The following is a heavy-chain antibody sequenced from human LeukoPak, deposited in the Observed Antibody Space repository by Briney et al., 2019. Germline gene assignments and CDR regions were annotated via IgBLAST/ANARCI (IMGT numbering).Heavy chain of an antibody. CDR1: GGSISSYF. V-gene: IGHV4-59*08. D-gene: IGHD2-15*01. CDR3: ARLSGYCSGGSCRQDAFDI. Sequence: PSETLSLTCTVSGGSISSYFWSWIRQPPGKGLEWIGYIYYSGSTNYNPSLKSRVTISVDTSKNQFSLKLSSVTAADTAVYYCARLSGYCSGGSCRQDAFDIWGQGTMVTVSS. CDR2: IYYSGST. J-gene: IGHJ3*02.